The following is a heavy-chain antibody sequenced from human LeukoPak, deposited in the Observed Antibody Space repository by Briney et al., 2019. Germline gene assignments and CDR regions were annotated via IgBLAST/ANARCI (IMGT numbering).Heavy chain of an antibody. V-gene: IGHV7-4-1*02. Sequence: ASVKVSCKASGYTFTSYAMNWVRQAPGQGLEWMGWINANTGNPTYAQGFTGRFVFSLDTSVNTAYLQISSLKTEDTAVYYCARDPRGGYSNLYPWGQGTLVTVSS. D-gene: IGHD4-11*01. CDR3: ARDPRGGYSNLYP. J-gene: IGHJ5*02. CDR1: GYTFTSYA. CDR2: INANTGNP.